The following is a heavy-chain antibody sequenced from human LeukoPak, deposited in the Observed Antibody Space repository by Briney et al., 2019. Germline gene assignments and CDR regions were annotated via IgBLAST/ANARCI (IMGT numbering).Heavy chain of an antibody. V-gene: IGHV3-23*01. CDR3: AKRPKYGNSWIDF. J-gene: IGHJ4*02. CDR1: GFTFNNFA. D-gene: IGHD6-13*01. CDR2: LCGSGSST. Sequence: GGSLRLSCAASGFTFNNFAMSWVRQAPGKGLGWVSGLCGSGSSTFYADSVKGRFTISRDNSNSTLYLQMNSLRAEDTAVYYCAKRPKYGNSWIDFWGQGTLVTVSS.